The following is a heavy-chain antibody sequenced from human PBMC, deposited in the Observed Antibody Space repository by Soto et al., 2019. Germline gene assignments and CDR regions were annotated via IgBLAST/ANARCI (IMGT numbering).Heavy chain of an antibody. CDR2: INPNSGGT. J-gene: IGHJ6*02. CDR3: ARVGFQGWNDAPDYYYYGMDA. Sequence: GASVKVSCKASGYTFTGYYMHWVRQAPGQGLEWMGWINPNSGGTNYAQKFQGWVTMTRDTSISTAYMELSRLRSDDTAVYYCARVGFQGWNDAPDYYYYGMDAWGQGTTVTVSS. CDR1: GYTFTGYY. V-gene: IGHV1-2*04. D-gene: IGHD1-1*01.